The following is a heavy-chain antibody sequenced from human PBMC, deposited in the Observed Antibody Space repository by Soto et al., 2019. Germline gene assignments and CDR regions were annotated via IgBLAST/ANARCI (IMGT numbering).Heavy chain of an antibody. V-gene: IGHV3-11*01. CDR1: GFTFSDYY. D-gene: IGHD2-15*01. Sequence: QVQLVESGGGLVKPGGSLRLSCAASGFTFSDYYMSWIRQAPGKGLEWVSYISSRGSTIYYADSVKGPFTISRDNAKNSLYLQMNSLRAEDTAVYYCARYLDIVVVVAANVGEAFDYWGQGTLVTVSS. CDR3: ARYLDIVVVVAANVGEAFDY. CDR2: ISSRGSTI. J-gene: IGHJ4*02.